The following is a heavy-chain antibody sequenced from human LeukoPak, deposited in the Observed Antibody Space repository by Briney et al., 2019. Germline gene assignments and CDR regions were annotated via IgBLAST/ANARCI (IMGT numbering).Heavy chain of an antibody. D-gene: IGHD3-22*01. J-gene: IGHJ4*02. CDR3: ARSGLTYYYDSSGYYYLGY. CDR2: IYSSGST. CDR1: GGSISSGSYY. V-gene: IGHV4-61*02. Sequence: SXXLSLTCTVSGGSISSGSYYWSWNRQPAGKGLEWIGRIYSSGSTNYNHSLKSRNTKSVKTTKNTFSLKLSSVTAADTAIYYCARSGLTYYYDSSGYYYLGYWGQGTLVTVSS.